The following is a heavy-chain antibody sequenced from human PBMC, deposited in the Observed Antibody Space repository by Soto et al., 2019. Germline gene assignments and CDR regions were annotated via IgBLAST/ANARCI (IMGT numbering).Heavy chain of an antibody. CDR1: GVSISGGGYY. CDR3: ARGHDYVWGSYRPFDY. V-gene: IGHV4-31*03. D-gene: IGHD3-16*02. Sequence: TLYLTCTVSGVSISGGGYYWSWISQHPGKGLEWIGYIYYSGSTYYNPSLKSRVTISVDTSKNQFSLKLSSATAADTAVYYCARGHDYVWGSYRPFDYWGQGTLVTVSS. CDR2: IYYSGST. J-gene: IGHJ4*02.